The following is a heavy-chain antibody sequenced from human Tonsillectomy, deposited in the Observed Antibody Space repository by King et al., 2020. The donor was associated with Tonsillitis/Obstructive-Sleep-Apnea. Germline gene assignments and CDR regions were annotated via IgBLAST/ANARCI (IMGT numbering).Heavy chain of an antibody. Sequence: QLQESGPGLVKPSETLSLTCTVSGGSISSYYWSWIRQPPGKGLEWIGYIYYSGSTNYNPSLKSRVTISVDTSKNQFSLKLSSVTAADTAVYYCARGGTGTWETFDYWGQGTLVTVSS. CDR3: ARGGTGTWETFDY. D-gene: IGHD1/OR15-1a*01. V-gene: IGHV4-59*01. CDR1: GGSISSYY. J-gene: IGHJ4*02. CDR2: IYYSGST.